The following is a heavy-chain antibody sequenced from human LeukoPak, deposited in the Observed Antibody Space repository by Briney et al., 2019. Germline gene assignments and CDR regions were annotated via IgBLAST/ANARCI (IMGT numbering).Heavy chain of an antibody. CDR2: ISVTTDST. D-gene: IGHD2-2*01. V-gene: IGHV3-23*01. CDR1: GFTFSNYA. J-gene: IGHJ3*02. Sequence: GGSLRLSCAASGFTFSNYAMSWVRQAPGKGLEWVSSISVTTDSTYDAASVKGRFTVSRDDSKNTLYLQMNSLRAEDTAVYYCSRDIVVIPRADAFDIWGRGTMVTVSS. CDR3: SRDIVVIPRADAFDI.